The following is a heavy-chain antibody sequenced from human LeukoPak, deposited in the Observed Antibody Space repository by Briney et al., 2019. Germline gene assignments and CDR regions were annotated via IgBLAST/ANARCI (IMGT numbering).Heavy chain of an antibody. Sequence: GGSLRLSCAASGFTFSSYSMNWVRQAPGKGLEWVSSISSSSSYIYYADSVKGRFTISRDNAKNSLYLQMNSLRAEDTAVYYYARDLAPRRKNRFDPWGQGTLVTVSS. V-gene: IGHV3-21*01. CDR3: ARDLAPRRKNRFDP. J-gene: IGHJ5*02. CDR1: GFTFSSYS. CDR2: ISSSSSYI.